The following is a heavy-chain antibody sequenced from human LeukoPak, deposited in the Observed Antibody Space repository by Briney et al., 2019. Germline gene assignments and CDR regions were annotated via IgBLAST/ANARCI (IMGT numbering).Heavy chain of an antibody. D-gene: IGHD6-19*01. J-gene: IGHJ4*02. CDR3: ARTPARSGGAYYFDY. V-gene: IGHV4-4*09. CDR1: GDSIRSDR. CDR2: IYHTATT. Sequence: SETLSLTCAVSGDSIRSDRWNWIRQIPGKGLEWIGYIYHTATTNYNHSFRTRVTMSLDTSNNQFSLRLTTVTAADTAVYYCARTPARSGGAYYFDYLGQGALVTVSS.